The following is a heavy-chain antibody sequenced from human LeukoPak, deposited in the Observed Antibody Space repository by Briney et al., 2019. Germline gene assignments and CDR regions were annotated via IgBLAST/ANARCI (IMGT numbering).Heavy chain of an antibody. D-gene: IGHD1-26*01. CDR3: ARDGVGATWSHDY. Sequence: SVKVSCKASGGTFSSYAISWVRQAPGQGLEWMGGIIPIFGTANYAQKFQGRVTITTDESTSTAYMELSSLRSEDTAVYYCARDGVGATWSHDYWGQGTLVTVSS. CDR2: IIPIFGTA. V-gene: IGHV1-69*05. J-gene: IGHJ4*02. CDR1: GGTFSSYA.